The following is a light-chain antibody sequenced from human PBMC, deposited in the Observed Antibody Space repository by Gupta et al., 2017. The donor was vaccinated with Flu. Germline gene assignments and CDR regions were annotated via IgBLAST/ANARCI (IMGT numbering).Light chain of an antibody. Sequence: IQITQFPSSLSASVGDRITLTCRASQSISTHLNWYQQKPSEAPKLLIYAASSLQSGVPSRLSGGGSGTDFTLTISSLQPEDSATYYCQQSYNSRHTFGQGTKVEIK. V-gene: IGKV1-39*01. CDR3: QQSYNSRHT. CDR1: QSISTH. J-gene: IGKJ2*01. CDR2: AAS.